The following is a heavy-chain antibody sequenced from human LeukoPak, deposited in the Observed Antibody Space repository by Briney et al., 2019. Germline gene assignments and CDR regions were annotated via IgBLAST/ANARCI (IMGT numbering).Heavy chain of an antibody. CDR2: IYHSGTT. CDR1: GGSISSGGYS. D-gene: IGHD3-3*01. Sequence: SETLSLTCTVSGGSISSGGYSWSWIRQPPGKALEWIGSIYHSGTTYYNPSLKSRVTISVDTSKNQFSLKLTFVTAADTAVYYCARGLGYDFWSGYPPFDYWGQGTLVTVSS. CDR3: ARGLGYDFWSGYPPFDY. J-gene: IGHJ4*02. V-gene: IGHV4-39*07.